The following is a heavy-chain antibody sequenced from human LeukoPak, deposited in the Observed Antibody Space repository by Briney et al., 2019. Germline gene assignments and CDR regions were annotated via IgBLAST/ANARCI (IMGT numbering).Heavy chain of an antibody. J-gene: IGHJ3*01. CDR3: ARVRITGTTGGAFDF. CDR1: GFTFSSYA. Sequence: GGSLRLSCAASGFTFSSYAMSWVRQAPGKGLEWVSAISGSGGSTNYADSVKGRFTISRDNAKNTLYLQMNSLRAEDTAVYYCARVRITGTTGGAFDFWGQGTMVTVSS. D-gene: IGHD1-7*01. V-gene: IGHV3-23*01. CDR2: ISGSGGST.